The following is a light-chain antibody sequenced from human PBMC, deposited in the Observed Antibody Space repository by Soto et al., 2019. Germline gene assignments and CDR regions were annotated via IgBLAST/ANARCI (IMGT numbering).Light chain of an antibody. Sequence: EIQMSQSPSSLSSSIGDRATITCQASQNINNYLNWYQQKPGRAPKPLIYDASNLEAGVPSRFRGSGSGTDFTFTISRLQPEDIATYYCQQYENLPTFGQGTLLEIK. CDR3: QQYENLPT. CDR1: QNINNY. V-gene: IGKV1-33*01. J-gene: IGKJ5*01. CDR2: DAS.